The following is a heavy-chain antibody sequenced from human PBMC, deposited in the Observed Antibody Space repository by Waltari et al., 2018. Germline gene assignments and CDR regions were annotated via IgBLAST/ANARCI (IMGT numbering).Heavy chain of an antibody. Sequence: QLQLQESGPGLVKPSETLSLTCTVSGGSISSSSYYWGWIRQPPGKGLEWIGSIYYSGSTYYNPSLKSLVTISVDTSKNQFSLKLSSVTAADTAVYYCARVGDYYDSSGYYWFDYWGQGTLVTVSS. D-gene: IGHD3-22*01. J-gene: IGHJ4*02. CDR1: GGSISSSSYY. CDR3: ARVGDYYDSSGYYWFDY. CDR2: IYYSGST. V-gene: IGHV4-39*07.